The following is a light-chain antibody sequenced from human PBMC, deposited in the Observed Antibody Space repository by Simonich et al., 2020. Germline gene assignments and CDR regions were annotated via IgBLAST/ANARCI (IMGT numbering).Light chain of an antibody. J-gene: IGKJ3*01. V-gene: IGKV1-13*02. CDR3: QQFNSYPRT. CDR1: QGISSA. Sequence: AIQLTQSPSSLSASVGDRVTITCRASQGISSALAWYQQKPGKAPKLLIYDASSLEIGVPSRFIGSGSGTDFTLTISSLQPEDFATYYCQQFNSYPRTFGPGTKVDIK. CDR2: DAS.